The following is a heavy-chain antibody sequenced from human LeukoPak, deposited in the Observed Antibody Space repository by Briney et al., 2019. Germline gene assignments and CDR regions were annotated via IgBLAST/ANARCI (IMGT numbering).Heavy chain of an antibody. J-gene: IGHJ4*02. D-gene: IGHD2-21*02. CDR1: GGSFSPYY. Sequence: SETLSLTCAVYGGSFSPYYWSWIRQPPGKGLEWIGEINHSGSTNYDPSLKSRVTISVDTSKNQFSLRLSSVTAADTAVYYCARGGFYCGGDCYVDYWGQGTLVTVSS. V-gene: IGHV4-34*01. CDR3: ARGGFYCGGDCYVDY. CDR2: INHSGST.